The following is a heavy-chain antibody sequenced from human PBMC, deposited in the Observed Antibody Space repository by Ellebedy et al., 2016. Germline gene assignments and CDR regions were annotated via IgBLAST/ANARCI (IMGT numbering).Heavy chain of an antibody. CDR3: ARRQEDEGAYYFDY. Sequence: ASVKVSCKASGYTFTSYAMHWVRQAPGQRLEWMGRIKAGNANTKYSQKFQGRVTITRDTSARTAYMELSSLRAEDTAVYYCARRQEDEGAYYFDYWGQGTLVTVSS. CDR2: IKAGNANT. D-gene: IGHD3-16*01. V-gene: IGHV1-3*01. J-gene: IGHJ4*02. CDR1: GYTFTSYA.